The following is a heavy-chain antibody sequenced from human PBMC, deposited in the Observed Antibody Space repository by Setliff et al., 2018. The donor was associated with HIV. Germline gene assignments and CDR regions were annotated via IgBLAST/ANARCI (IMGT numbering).Heavy chain of an antibody. CDR3: ARDEALYDFWSGPADY. D-gene: IGHD3-3*01. V-gene: IGHV3-30*04. CDR2: ISYDGSNK. J-gene: IGHJ4*02. CDR1: GFTFSSYA. Sequence: RLSCAASGFTFSSYAMHWVRQAPGKGLEWVAVISYDGSNKYYADSVKGRFTISRDNSKNTLYLQMNSLRAEDTAVYYCARDEALYDFWSGPADYWGQGTLVTVSS.